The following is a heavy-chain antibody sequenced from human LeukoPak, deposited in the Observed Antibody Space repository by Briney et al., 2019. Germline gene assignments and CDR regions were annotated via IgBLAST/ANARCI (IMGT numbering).Heavy chain of an antibody. J-gene: IGHJ4*02. CDR3: VGATLRTHFDY. CDR1: GFTFSSYG. V-gene: IGHV3-30*03. CDR2: ISYDGSNK. Sequence: GGSLRLSCAASGFTFSSYGMHWVRQAPGKGLEWVAVISYDGSNKYYADSVKGRFTISRDNSKNTLYLQMNSLRAEDTAVYYCVGATLRTHFDYWGQGTLVTVSS. D-gene: IGHD4-17*01.